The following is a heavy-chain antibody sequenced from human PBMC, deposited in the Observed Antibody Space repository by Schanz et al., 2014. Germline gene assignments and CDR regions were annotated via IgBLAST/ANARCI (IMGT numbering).Heavy chain of an antibody. CDR1: GYTFPNYG. CDR3: ASDFWSGYSHYYYGLDV. D-gene: IGHD3-3*01. V-gene: IGHV1-2*02. Sequence: QVQLVQSGSELKKPGASVKVSCKASGYTFPNYGINWVRQAPGQGLEWMGWINPDSGGTNYAQKFQGRVTMTRDMSINTAYMELSRLRSDDSAVYYCASDFWSGYSHYYYGLDVWGQGTTVTVSS. CDR2: INPDSGGT. J-gene: IGHJ6*02.